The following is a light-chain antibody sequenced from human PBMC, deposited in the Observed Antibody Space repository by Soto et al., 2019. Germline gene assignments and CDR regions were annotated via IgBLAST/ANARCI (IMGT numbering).Light chain of an antibody. CDR1: QSISSY. J-gene: IGKJ1*01. Sequence: DIQMTQSPSSLSASVGDRVTITCRASQSISSYLNWYQQKPGKAPKLLIYAASSLQSGVPSRSSGSGSGTEFTLTISILQPEDFATYYCQQSYSTPRTFGQGTKVEIK. CDR2: AAS. V-gene: IGKV1-39*01. CDR3: QQSYSTPRT.